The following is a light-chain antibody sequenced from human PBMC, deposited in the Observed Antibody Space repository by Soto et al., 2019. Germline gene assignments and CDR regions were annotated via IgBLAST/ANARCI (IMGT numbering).Light chain of an antibody. J-gene: IGLJ1*01. V-gene: IGLV1-44*01. CDR3: AAWDDSLNGYA. CDR2: SNN. Sequence: SVLTQPPSASGTPGQRVTISCSGSSSNIGSNTVNWYQQLPGTAPKLLIYSNNQRPSGVPDRFSGSKSGTSASLAISGLQSEDEADYSCAAWDDSLNGYAFGTGTKVTVL. CDR1: SSNIGSNT.